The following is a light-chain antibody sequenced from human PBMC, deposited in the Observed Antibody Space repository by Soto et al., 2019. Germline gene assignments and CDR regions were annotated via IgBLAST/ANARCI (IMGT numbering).Light chain of an antibody. J-gene: IGKJ1*01. CDR2: KAS. CDR1: QKLESW. Sequence: DIQMTQVPSTLAASVGDRVTITCRASQKLESWVAWFQQKPGKAPKLLIYKASTLDLGVPSRFSGSGSGTEFTLTISDLQPDDFATYYCQQYENYFWTFGQGTKVDIK. V-gene: IGKV1-5*03. CDR3: QQYENYFWT.